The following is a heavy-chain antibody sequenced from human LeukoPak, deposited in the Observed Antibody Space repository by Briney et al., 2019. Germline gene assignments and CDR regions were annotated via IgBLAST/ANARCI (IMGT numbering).Heavy chain of an antibody. V-gene: IGHV4-34*01. Sequence: SETLSLTCAVYGGSFSGYYWSWIRQPPGKGLEWIGEINHSGSTNYNPSLKSRVTISVGTSKNQFSLKLSSVTAADTAVYYCARRLASSFDYWGQGTLVTVSS. CDR2: INHSGST. J-gene: IGHJ4*02. CDR3: ARRLASSFDY. CDR1: GGSFSGYY.